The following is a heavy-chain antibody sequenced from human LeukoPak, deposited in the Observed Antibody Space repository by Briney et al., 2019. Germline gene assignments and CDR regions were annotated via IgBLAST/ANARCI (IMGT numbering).Heavy chain of an antibody. V-gene: IGHV1-2*02. Sequence: ASVKVSCKTTGYTFTAYYMHWMRQAAGQGPEWMGWINPNSGDTNYAQKFQGRVTMTRDTSINTAYMELVRLKSDDTAVYYCAPTYYYGSGSQTPFGNRGQGTLVTVSS. J-gene: IGHJ4*02. D-gene: IGHD3-10*01. CDR2: INPNSGDT. CDR1: GYTFTAYY. CDR3: APTYYYGSGSQTPFGN.